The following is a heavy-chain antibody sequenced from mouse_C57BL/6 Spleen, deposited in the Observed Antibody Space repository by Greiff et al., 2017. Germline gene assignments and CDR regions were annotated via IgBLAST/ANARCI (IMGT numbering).Heavy chain of an antibody. Sequence: QVQLQQSGAELVKPGASVKMSCKASGYTFTSYWITWVKQRPGQGLEWIGDIYPGSGSTNYNEKFKSKATLTVDTSSSTAYMQLSSLTSEDSAVYYCARIYYYGSSRFWAYWGQGTLVTVSA. CDR3: ARIYYYGSSRFWAY. V-gene: IGHV1-55*01. J-gene: IGHJ3*01. CDR1: GYTFTSYW. D-gene: IGHD1-1*01. CDR2: IYPGSGST.